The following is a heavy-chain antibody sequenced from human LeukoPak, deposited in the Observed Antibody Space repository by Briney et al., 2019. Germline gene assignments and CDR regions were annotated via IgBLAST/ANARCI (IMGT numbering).Heavy chain of an antibody. CDR1: GGSISSYY. J-gene: IGHJ4*02. CDR2: IYYSGST. V-gene: IGHV4-59*01. D-gene: IGHD6-19*01. Sequence: PSETLSLTCTVSGGSISSYYWSWIRQPPGKGLEWIGYIYYSGSTDYNPSLNSRVTISVDTSKNQFSLQLSSVTAADTAVYYCARFSTGGWFVYWGQGTLVTVSS. CDR3: ARFSTGGWFVY.